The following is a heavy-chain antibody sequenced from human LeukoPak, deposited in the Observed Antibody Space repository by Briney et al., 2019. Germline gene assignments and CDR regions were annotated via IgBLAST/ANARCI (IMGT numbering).Heavy chain of an antibody. CDR3: ARDGGGSGSLDY. J-gene: IGHJ4*02. D-gene: IGHD3-10*01. CDR1: GGSISSYY. CDR2: IYYSGST. Sequence: PSETLSLTCTVSGGSISSYYWSWIRQPPGKGLEWIGYIYYSGSTNYNPSLKSRVTISVDTSKNQFSLKLSSVTAADTAVYFCARDGGGSGSLDYWGQGTLVTVSS. V-gene: IGHV4-59*12.